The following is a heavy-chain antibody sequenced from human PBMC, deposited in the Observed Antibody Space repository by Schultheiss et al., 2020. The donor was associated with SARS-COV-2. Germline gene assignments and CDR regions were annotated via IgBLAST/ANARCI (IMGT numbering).Heavy chain of an antibody. CDR1: GGSISSYY. CDR2: INHSGST. V-gene: IGHV4-34*01. Sequence: SETLSLTCTVSGGSISSYYWSWFRQPPGKGLEWIGEINHSGSTNYNPSLKSRVTISVDTSKNQFSLKLSSVTAADTAVYYCARHGDANYDYVWGSYRKNGFDYWGQGTLVTVSS. J-gene: IGHJ4*02. CDR3: ARHGDANYDYVWGSYRKNGFDY. D-gene: IGHD3-16*02.